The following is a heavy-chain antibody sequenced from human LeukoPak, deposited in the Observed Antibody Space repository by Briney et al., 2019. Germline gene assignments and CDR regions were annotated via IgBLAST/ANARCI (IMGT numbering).Heavy chain of an antibody. CDR3: AKSTIVGATVDAFDI. Sequence: PGGSLRLSCAASGFTFSSYVMHWVRQARGKGLEWVAFIRNDGTNRYYADSVKGRFTISRDNSKNTLYLQMNSLRAEDTAVYYCAKSTIVGATVDAFDIWGQGTMVTVSS. V-gene: IGHV3-30*02. J-gene: IGHJ3*02. D-gene: IGHD1-26*01. CDR1: GFTFSSYV. CDR2: IRNDGTNR.